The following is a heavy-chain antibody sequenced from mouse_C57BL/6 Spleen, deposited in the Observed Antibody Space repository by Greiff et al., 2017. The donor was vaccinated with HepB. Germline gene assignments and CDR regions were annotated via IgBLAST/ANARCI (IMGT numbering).Heavy chain of an antibody. CDR2: IHPSDSDT. CDR3: AISTPHDYGSSRYYAMDY. Sequence: VQLQQPGAELVKPGASVKVSCKASGYTFTSYWMHWVKQRPGQGLEWIGRIHPSDSDTNYNQKFKGKATLTVDKSSSTAYMQLSSLTSEDSAVYYCAISTPHDYGSSRYYAMDYWGQGTSVTVSS. D-gene: IGHD1-1*01. CDR1: GYTFTSYW. J-gene: IGHJ4*01. V-gene: IGHV1-74*01.